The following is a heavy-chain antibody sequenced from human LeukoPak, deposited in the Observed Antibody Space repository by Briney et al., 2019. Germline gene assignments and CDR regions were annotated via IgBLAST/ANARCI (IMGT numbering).Heavy chain of an antibody. V-gene: IGHV1-18*01. CDR3: ARVHFRGTQTGNDY. CDR2: ISTYNGNT. CDR1: GYTFSSYG. Sequence: ASEKVSCKASGYTFSSYGINWVRQAPGQGLEWMGWISTYNGNTDYAQKLQGRVTMTTDTSTSTAYMELRSLRSDDTAVYYCARVHFRGTQTGNDYWGQGTLVTVSS. J-gene: IGHJ4*02. D-gene: IGHD3-10*01.